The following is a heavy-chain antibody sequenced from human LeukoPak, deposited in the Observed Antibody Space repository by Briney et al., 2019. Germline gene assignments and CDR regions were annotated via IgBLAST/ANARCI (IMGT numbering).Heavy chain of an antibody. V-gene: IGHV1-2*02. CDR3: ARLYYDILTGYYTVENGFDP. D-gene: IGHD3-9*01. CDR2: INPNSGGT. CDR1: GYTFTGYY. Sequence: ASVKVSCKASGYTFTGYYMHWVRQAPGQGLEWMGWINPNSGGTNYAQKFQGRVTMTRDTSISTAYMELSRLRSDDTAVYYCARLYYDILTGYYTVENGFDPWGQGTLVTVSS. J-gene: IGHJ5*02.